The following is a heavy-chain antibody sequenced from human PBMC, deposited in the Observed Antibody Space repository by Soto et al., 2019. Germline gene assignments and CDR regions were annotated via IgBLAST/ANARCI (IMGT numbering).Heavy chain of an antibody. J-gene: IGHJ6*02. CDR2: IYHSGST. Sequence: LSLTSAISGGSISSGGYPWSLIRQPPGKGLVWIGYIYHSGSTYYNPSLKSRVTLSVDRSKNQFSLKLSSVTAADTAVYYCARDAYGDYDRYYYYGMDVWGQGTTVT. CDR1: GGSISSGGYP. CDR3: ARDAYGDYDRYYYYGMDV. V-gene: IGHV4-30-2*01. D-gene: IGHD4-17*01.